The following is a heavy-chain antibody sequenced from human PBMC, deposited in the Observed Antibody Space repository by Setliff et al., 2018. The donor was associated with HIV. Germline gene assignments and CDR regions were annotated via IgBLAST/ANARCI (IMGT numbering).Heavy chain of an antibody. Sequence: GGSLRLSCAASGFSVSRNYMSWVRQAPGKGLEWVSVIYGGGSTNYADSVKGRFTISTDNSKNTLYLQMNSLRAEDTAAYYCATQLRRGYSYGSLFDYWGQGTLVTVSS. J-gene: IGHJ4*02. CDR2: IYGGGST. D-gene: IGHD5-18*01. CDR1: GFSVSRNY. CDR3: ATQLRRGYSYGSLFDY. V-gene: IGHV3-66*01.